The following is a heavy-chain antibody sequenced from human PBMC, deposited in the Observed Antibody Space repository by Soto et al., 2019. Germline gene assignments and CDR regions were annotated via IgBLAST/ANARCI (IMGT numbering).Heavy chain of an antibody. CDR3: ARRYGGYWYYYGMDV. J-gene: IGHJ6*02. CDR1: GGSISSSSYY. CDR2: IYYSGST. D-gene: IGHD1-26*01. V-gene: IGHV4-39*01. Sequence: SETLSLTCTVSGGSISSSSYYWGWIRQPPGKGLEWIGSIYYSGSTYYNPSLKSRVTISVDTSKNQFSLKLSSVTAADMAVYSCARRYGGYWYYYGMDVWGQGTTVTVSS.